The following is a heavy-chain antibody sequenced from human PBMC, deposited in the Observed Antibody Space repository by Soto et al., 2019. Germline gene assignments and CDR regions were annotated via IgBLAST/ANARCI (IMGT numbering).Heavy chain of an antibody. V-gene: IGHV1-3*01. Sequence: QVQLVQSGAEVKKPGASVKVSCKASGYTFTGYAIHWVRQAPGQRFEWRGWINAGNGNTKYSQKFQGRVTITRDTSVSTAYMELSRLRSEDTAMYFCARGDYYDIHDCWGQGTLVTVSS. CDR1: GYTFTGYA. D-gene: IGHD3-22*01. J-gene: IGHJ4*02. CDR2: INAGNGNT. CDR3: ARGDYYDIHDC.